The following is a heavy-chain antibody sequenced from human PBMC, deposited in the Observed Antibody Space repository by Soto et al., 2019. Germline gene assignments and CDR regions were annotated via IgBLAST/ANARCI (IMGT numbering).Heavy chain of an antibody. CDR2: IYYSGST. Sequence: PSETLSLTCTVSGGSISSYYWSWIRQPPGKGLEWIGYIYYSGSTNYNPSLKSRVTISVDTSKNQFSLKLSSVTAADTAVYYCAKITSATDAFDIWGQGTMVIVSS. CDR3: AKITSATDAFDI. CDR1: GGSISSYY. D-gene: IGHD1-1*01. V-gene: IGHV4-59*01. J-gene: IGHJ3*02.